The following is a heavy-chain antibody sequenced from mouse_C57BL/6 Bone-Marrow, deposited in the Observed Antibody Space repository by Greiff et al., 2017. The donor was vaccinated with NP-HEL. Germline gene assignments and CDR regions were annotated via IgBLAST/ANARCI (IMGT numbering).Heavy chain of an antibody. V-gene: IGHV5-17*01. J-gene: IGHJ4*01. Sequence: EVKLEESGGGLVKPGGSLKLSCAASGFTFSDYGMHWVRQAPEKGLEWVAYISSGSSTIYYVDTVKGRFTISRDHAKNTLFLQMTSLRSEDTAMYYCARHYGSSSYYAMDYWGQGTSVTVSS. CDR2: ISSGSSTI. CDR3: ARHYGSSSYYAMDY. D-gene: IGHD1-1*01. CDR1: GFTFSDYG.